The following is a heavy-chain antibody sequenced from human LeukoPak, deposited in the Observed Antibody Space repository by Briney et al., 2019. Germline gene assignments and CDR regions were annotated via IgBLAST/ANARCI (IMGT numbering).Heavy chain of an antibody. Sequence: GGSLRLSCAASGFTFDDYAMHWVRQAPGKGLEWVSLISGDGGSTYYADSVKGRFTISRDNSKNSLYLQMNSLRTEDTALYYCAKGPYDYVWGGSYFDYWGQGTLVTVSS. D-gene: IGHD3-16*01. CDR2: ISGDGGST. J-gene: IGHJ4*02. CDR1: GFTFDDYA. V-gene: IGHV3-43*02. CDR3: AKGPYDYVWGGSYFDY.